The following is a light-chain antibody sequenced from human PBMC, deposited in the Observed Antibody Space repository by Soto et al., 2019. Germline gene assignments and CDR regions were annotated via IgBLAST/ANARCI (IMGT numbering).Light chain of an antibody. V-gene: IGKV1-13*02. CDR3: QQYNSYSWT. CDR2: DAS. CDR1: QGIRSE. J-gene: IGKJ1*01. Sequence: AIQMTQSPSSLSASVGDRVTITCRASQGIRSELGWYQQKPGKAPKLLIYDASSLESGVPSRFSGSGSGTEFTLTISSLQPDDFATYYCQQYNSYSWTFGQGTKVDIK.